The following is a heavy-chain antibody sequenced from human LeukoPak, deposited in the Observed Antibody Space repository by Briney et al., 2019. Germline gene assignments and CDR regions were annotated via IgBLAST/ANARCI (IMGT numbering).Heavy chain of an antibody. CDR1: GGSISSSSYY. CDR2: IYYSGST. CDR3: ARLGEMATTPSGYYFDY. J-gene: IGHJ4*02. V-gene: IGHV4-39*01. D-gene: IGHD5-24*01. Sequence: SETLSLTCTVSGGSISSSSYYWGWIRQPPGKGLEWIGRIYYSGSTYYNPSLKSRVTISVDTSKNQFSLKLSSVTAADTAVYYCARLGEMATTPSGYYFDYWGQGTLVTVSS.